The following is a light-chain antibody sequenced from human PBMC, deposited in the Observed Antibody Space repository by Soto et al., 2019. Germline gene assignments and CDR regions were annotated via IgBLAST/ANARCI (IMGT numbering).Light chain of an antibody. CDR3: QQYNNCPPLT. J-gene: IGKJ4*01. CDR2: DAS. CDR1: QSVSSN. V-gene: IGKV3-15*01. Sequence: EVVMTQSPATLSVSPGERATLSCRASQSVSSNLAWYQQKPGQAPRLLIYDASTRATGIPARFSGSGSGTEFALTISSLQSEDFAVYYCQQYNNCPPLTFGGGTKVEIK.